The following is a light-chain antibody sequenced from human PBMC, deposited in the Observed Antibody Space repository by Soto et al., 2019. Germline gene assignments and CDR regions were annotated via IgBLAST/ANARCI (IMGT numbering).Light chain of an antibody. Sequence: EIVLTQSPGTLSLCPGERATLSCRASQSVSSIYLAWYQQKPGQAPRLLIYGASSRATGIPDRFSGSGSGTDFTLTISRLEPEDFAVYYCQQCGSSPLFTFGPGTKVDVK. V-gene: IGKV3-20*01. J-gene: IGKJ3*01. CDR2: GAS. CDR1: QSVSSIY. CDR3: QQCGSSPLFT.